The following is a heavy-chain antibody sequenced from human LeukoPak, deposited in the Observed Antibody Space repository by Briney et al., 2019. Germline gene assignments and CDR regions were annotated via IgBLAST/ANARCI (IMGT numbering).Heavy chain of an antibody. D-gene: IGHD3-10*01. CDR3: AKIVGYGSEYYYYYMDV. J-gene: IGHJ6*03. CDR2: IHHSGST. V-gene: IGHV4-4*02. Sequence: PGGSLRLSCAASGFTFSSYAMHWVRQPPGKGLEWIGEIHHSGSTNYNPSLKSRVTISIDQSKKQFSLRLSSVTAADTAVYYCAKIVGYGSEYYYYYMDVWGKGTTVTVSS. CDR1: GFTFSSYA.